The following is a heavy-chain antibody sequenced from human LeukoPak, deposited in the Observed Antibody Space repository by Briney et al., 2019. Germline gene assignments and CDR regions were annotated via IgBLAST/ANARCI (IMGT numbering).Heavy chain of an antibody. D-gene: IGHD3-22*01. CDR2: IKSKTDGGTT. J-gene: IGHJ6*02. CDR1: GFTFSNAW. CDR3: TTHSYYYDSSGYYYYYGMDV. Sequence: GGSLRLSCAASGFTFSNAWMSWVRQAPGKGLEWVGRIKSKTDGGTTDYAAPVKGRFTISRDDSKNTLYLQMNSLKTEDTAVYYCTTHSYYYDSSGYYYYYGMDVWGQGTTVTVSS. V-gene: IGHV3-15*01.